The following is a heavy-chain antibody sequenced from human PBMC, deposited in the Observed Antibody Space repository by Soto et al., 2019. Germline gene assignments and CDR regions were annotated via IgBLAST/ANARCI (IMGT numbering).Heavy chain of an antibody. J-gene: IGHJ5*02. Sequence: SQTLSHTCAVADGSISSGGYSWSWIRQPPGKGLEWIGYIYHSGSTYYNPSLKSRVTISVDRSKNQFSLKLSSVTAADTAVYYCARVPDRWGQGTLVTVSS. CDR3: ARVPDR. D-gene: IGHD2-2*01. CDR2: IYHSGST. CDR1: DGSISSGGYS. V-gene: IGHV4-30-2*01.